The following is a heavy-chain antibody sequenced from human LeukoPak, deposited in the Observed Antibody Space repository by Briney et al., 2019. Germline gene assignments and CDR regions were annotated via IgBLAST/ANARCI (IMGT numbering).Heavy chain of an antibody. Sequence: ASVKDSCKASGYTLTGYYMHWVRQAPGQGLEWMGWINPNSGGTNYAQKFQGRVTMTRDASISTAYMELSRLRSDDTAVYYCARNPVRGVIIGGYWGQGTLVTVSS. CDR1: GYTLTGYY. CDR2: INPNSGGT. J-gene: IGHJ4*02. CDR3: ARNPVRGVIIGGY. D-gene: IGHD3-10*01. V-gene: IGHV1-2*02.